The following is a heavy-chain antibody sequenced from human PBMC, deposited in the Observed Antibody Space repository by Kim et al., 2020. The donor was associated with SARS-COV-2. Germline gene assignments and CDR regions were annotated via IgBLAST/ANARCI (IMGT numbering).Heavy chain of an antibody. D-gene: IGHD2-2*01. V-gene: IGHV4-39*01. CDR1: GGSISSSSYY. CDR2: IYYSGST. Sequence: SETLSLTCTVSGGSISSSSYYWGWIRQPPGKGLEWIGSIYYSGSTYYNPSLKSRVTISVDTSKNQFSLKLSSVTAADTAVYYCASGSPVVVPAAIRAGFVVDYYYGMDVWGQGTTVTVSS. CDR3: ASGSPVVVPAAIRAGFVVDYYYGMDV. J-gene: IGHJ6*02.